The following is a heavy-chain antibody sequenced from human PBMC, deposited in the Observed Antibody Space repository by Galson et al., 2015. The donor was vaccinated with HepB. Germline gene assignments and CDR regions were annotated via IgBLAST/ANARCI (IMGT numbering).Heavy chain of an antibody. J-gene: IGHJ3*02. CDR3: AVLGYCSGGSCYSAFDI. CDR2: ISAYNGNT. Sequence: SVKVSCKASGYTFTSYGISWVRQAPGQGLEWMGWISAYNGNTNYAQKLQGRVTMTTDTSTSTAYMELRSLRSDDTAVHYCAVLGYCSGGSCYSAFDIWGQGTMVTVSS. CDR1: GYTFTSYG. D-gene: IGHD2-15*01. V-gene: IGHV1-18*01.